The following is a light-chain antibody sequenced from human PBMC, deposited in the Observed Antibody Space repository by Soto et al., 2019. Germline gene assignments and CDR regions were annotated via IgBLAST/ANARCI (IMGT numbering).Light chain of an antibody. CDR2: GAS. J-gene: IGKJ1*01. Sequence: EIVMTQSPATLSLSPGERATLSCGASLNIHTALGWYQQKPGQPPRLLIYGASSRATGIPDRFSGSGSGTDFTLTISSLQPEDFATYYCLQDYDYPRTFGQGTKVDI. CDR1: LNIHTA. V-gene: IGKV3D-15*01. CDR3: LQDYDYPRT.